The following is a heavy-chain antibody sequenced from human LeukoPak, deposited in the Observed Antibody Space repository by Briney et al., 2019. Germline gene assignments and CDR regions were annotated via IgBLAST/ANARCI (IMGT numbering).Heavy chain of an antibody. CDR1: GFTFSSYA. J-gene: IGHJ5*02. CDR2: ISYDGSNK. D-gene: IGHD6-13*01. Sequence: GGSLRLSCAASGFTFSSYAMHWVRQAPGKGLEWVAVISYDGSNKYYADSVKGRFTISRDNSKNTLYLQMNSLRAEDTAVYYCARGVGYSSSWYRMVEWFDPWGQGTLVTVSS. CDR3: ARGVGYSSSWYRMVEWFDP. V-gene: IGHV3-30*04.